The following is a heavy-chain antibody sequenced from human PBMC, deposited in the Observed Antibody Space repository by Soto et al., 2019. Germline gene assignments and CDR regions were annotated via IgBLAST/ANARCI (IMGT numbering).Heavy chain of an antibody. V-gene: IGHV3-9*01. CDR1: GCTFSSYG. CDR3: AKVDHYDFWSGVAYYYMDV. J-gene: IGHJ6*03. CDR2: ISWNSGSI. Sequence: GGSMRLSWAAAGCTFSSYGRRWVRQAPGKGLEWVSGISWNSGSIGYADSVKGRFTISRDNAKNSLYLQMNSLRAEDTALYYCAKVDHYDFWSGVAYYYMDVWGKGTTVTVSS. D-gene: IGHD3-3*01.